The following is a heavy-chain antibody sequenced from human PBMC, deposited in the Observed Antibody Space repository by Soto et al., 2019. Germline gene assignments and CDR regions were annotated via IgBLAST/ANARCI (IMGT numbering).Heavy chain of an antibody. Sequence: QPVGSLRLSCAASGFTFSSYGMHWVRQAPGKGLEWVAVISYDGSNKYYADSVKGRFTISRDNSKNTLYLQMNSLRAEDTAVYYCAKGSGSYYYGMDVWGQGTTVTVSS. CDR2: ISYDGSNK. CDR1: GFTFSSYG. J-gene: IGHJ6*02. V-gene: IGHV3-30*18. D-gene: IGHD1-26*01. CDR3: AKGSGSYYYGMDV.